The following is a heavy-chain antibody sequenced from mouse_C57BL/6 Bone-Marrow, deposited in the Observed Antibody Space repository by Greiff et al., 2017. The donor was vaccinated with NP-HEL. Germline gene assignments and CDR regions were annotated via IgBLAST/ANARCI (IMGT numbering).Heavy chain of an antibody. CDR2: INPNNGGT. D-gene: IGHD1-3*01. V-gene: IGHV1-26*01. CDR1: GYTFTDYY. J-gene: IGHJ2*01. Sequence: VQLKESGPELVKPGASVKISCKASGYTFTDYYMNWVKQSHGKSLEWIGDINPNNGGTSYNQKFKGKATLTVDKSSSTAYMELRSLTSEDSAVYYCSTFSVAPSDYWGQGTTLTVSS. CDR3: STFSVAPSDY.